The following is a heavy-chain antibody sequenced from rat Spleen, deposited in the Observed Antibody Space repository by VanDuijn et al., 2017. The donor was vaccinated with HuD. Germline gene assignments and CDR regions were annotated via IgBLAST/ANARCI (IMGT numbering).Heavy chain of an antibody. CDR1: GFTFSSYD. D-gene: IGHD1-1*01. J-gene: IGHJ4*01. Sequence: EVQLVESGGGLVQPGRSLKLSCAASGFTFSSYDMAWVRQAPTKGLEWVASISSDGRRNYYRDSVKGRFTISRDNAKTSLYLQMDSLRSADTATYYCARHYYSGDVMDAWGQGASVTVSS. CDR3: ARHYYSGDVMDA. V-gene: IGHV5-25*01. CDR2: ISSDGRRN.